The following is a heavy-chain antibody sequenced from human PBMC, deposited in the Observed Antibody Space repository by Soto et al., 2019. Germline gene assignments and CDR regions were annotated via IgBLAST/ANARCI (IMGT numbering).Heavy chain of an antibody. CDR3: AKDLIITSQNIVTAIDQ. V-gene: IGHV1-18*04. D-gene: IGHD3-10*01. Sequence: ASVKVSCKASGYTFTSYGISWVREAPGQGLEWMGWISAYNGNTNYAQKLQGRVTMTTDTSMSTAYMELRSLRSDDTAVYYCAKDLIITSQNIVTAIDQWGQGTLVTVSS. CDR2: ISAYNGNT. J-gene: IGHJ4*02. CDR1: GYTFTSYG.